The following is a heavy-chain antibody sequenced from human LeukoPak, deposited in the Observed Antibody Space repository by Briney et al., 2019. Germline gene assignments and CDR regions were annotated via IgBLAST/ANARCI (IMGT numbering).Heavy chain of an antibody. J-gene: IGHJ4*02. V-gene: IGHV3-48*01. CDR1: GFTFSSYS. Sequence: PGGSLRLSCGASGFTFSSYSMNWVRQAPGKGLEWVSYISSSSSTIYYADSVKGRFTISRGSAKNSLYLQMNSLRAEDTAVYYCASGAAVGASRFDYWGQGTLVTVSS. D-gene: IGHD6-13*01. CDR2: ISSSSSTI. CDR3: ASGAAVGASRFDY.